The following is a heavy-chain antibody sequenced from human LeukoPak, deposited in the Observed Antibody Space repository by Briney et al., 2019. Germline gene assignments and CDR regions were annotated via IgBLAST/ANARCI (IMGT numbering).Heavy chain of an antibody. Sequence: GGSLRLSCAASGFTFSSYAMHWVRQAPGKGLEWVAVISYDGSNKYYADSVKGRFTISRDNSKNTLYLQMNSLRAEDTAVYYCASSSLLPRVPYYYGMDVWGQGTTVTVSS. CDR2: ISYDGSNK. V-gene: IGHV3-30-3*01. D-gene: IGHD1-26*01. CDR1: GFTFSSYA. J-gene: IGHJ6*02. CDR3: ASSSLLPRVPYYYGMDV.